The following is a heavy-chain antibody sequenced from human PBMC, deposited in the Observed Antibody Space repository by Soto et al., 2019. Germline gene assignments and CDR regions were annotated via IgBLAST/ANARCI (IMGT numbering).Heavy chain of an antibody. CDR3: AKGGYYYDSRNRFDY. J-gene: IGHJ4*02. CDR2: ISWNSGSI. Sequence: EVQLVESGGGLVQPGRSLRLSCAASGFTFDDYAMHWVRQAPGKGLEWVSGISWNSGSIGYADSVKGRFTISRDNAKNSLYLQMNSLRAEDTALYYCAKGGYYYDSRNRFDYWGQGTLVTVSS. V-gene: IGHV3-9*01. CDR1: GFTFDDYA. D-gene: IGHD3-22*01.